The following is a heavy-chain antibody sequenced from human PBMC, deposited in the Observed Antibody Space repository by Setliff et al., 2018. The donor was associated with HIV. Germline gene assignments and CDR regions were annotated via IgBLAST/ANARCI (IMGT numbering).Heavy chain of an antibody. CDR1: GYSFNSYW. D-gene: IGHD3-3*01. CDR2: IWPGDSDT. CDR3: ARRPYYDSWSGHQAFDV. J-gene: IGHJ3*01. Sequence: GESLKISCKGSGYSFNSYWIGWVRQMPGRGLEWMGIIWPGDSDTRYNPSFQGHVTISADKSISTAYVQWSGLKASDTAIYYCARRPYYDSWSGHQAFDVWGQGTMVTVSS. V-gene: IGHV5-51*01.